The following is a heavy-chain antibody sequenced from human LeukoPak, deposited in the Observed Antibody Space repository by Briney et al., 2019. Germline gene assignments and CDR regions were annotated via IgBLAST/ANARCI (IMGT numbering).Heavy chain of an antibody. Sequence: AGGSLRLSCAASGFSFDDYDMSWVRQAPGKGLEWVSVMYNNGNTHYADSVKGRFTISRDNAKNTLYLQMNSLRPEDTAVYYCARVGGDRVAYWGQGTLVTVSS. V-gene: IGHV3-53*01. CDR3: ARVGGDRVAY. CDR2: MYNNGNT. J-gene: IGHJ4*02. D-gene: IGHD4-17*01. CDR1: GFSFDDYD.